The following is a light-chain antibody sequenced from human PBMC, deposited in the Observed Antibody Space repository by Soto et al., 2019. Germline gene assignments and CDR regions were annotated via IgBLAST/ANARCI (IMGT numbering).Light chain of an antibody. CDR3: QQYNSYSPLT. CDR1: QSISSW. Sequence: DIQMTQSASTLSASVGDRVTITCRASQSISSWLAWYQQKPGKAPKLLIYDASSLKSGVPSRFSGSGSGTEFTLTISSLQPDVFATYYCQQYNSYSPLTFGGGTKVEI. J-gene: IGKJ4*01. CDR2: DAS. V-gene: IGKV1-5*01.